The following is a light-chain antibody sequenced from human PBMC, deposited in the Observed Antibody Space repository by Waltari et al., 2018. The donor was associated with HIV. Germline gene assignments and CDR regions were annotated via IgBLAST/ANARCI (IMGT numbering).Light chain of an antibody. CDR3: QQYGSSLHS. J-gene: IGKJ2*03. Sequence: EIVMTQSPATLSVSPGERATLSCRASQSVSSNLAWYQQKPGQAPRLLISGASTRATGIPARFSGSGSGTEFTLTISSLQSEDFAVYYCQQYGSSLHSFGQGTKLEIK. V-gene: IGKV3-15*01. CDR2: GAS. CDR1: QSVSSN.